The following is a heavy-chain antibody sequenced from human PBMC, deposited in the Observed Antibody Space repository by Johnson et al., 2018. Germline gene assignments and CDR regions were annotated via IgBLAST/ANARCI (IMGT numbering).Heavy chain of an antibody. CDR3: ARDRGDGYTYHYGMDV. CDR2: ISFDASNK. V-gene: IGHV3-33*08. J-gene: IGHJ6*02. Sequence: QVQLVQSGGGVVQPGRSLRLSCAASEFTFSNSGMHWVRQAPGKGLEWVALISFDASNKYYADSVKGRFTISRDNSKNTLYLQMNSLRGEDTAVYFCARDRGDGYTYHYGMDVWGQGTTVTVSS. CDR1: EFTFSNSG. D-gene: IGHD5-24*01.